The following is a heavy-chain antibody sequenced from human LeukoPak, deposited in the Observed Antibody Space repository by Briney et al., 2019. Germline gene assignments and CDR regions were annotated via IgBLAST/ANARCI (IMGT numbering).Heavy chain of an antibody. J-gene: IGHJ4*02. CDR2: ITGNGGIT. CDR1: GFTFSSYA. CDR3: AKGGSSTFPLYFDS. V-gene: IGHV3-23*01. Sequence: GGSLRLSCAASGFTFSSYAMSWVRQAPWKGLEWVSIITGNGGITYYADSVKGRFTISRDNSKNTLYLQMNSLRAEDTAVYYCAKGGSSTFPLYFDSWGQGTLVTVSS. D-gene: IGHD2/OR15-2a*01.